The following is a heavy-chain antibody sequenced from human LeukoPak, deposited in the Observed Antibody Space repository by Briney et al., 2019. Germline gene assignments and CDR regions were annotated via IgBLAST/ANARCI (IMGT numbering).Heavy chain of an antibody. CDR3: AKDLDSGLWFGELNYMYFDY. D-gene: IGHD3-10*01. CDR2: ISGSGGST. Sequence: PGGSLRLSCAASGFTFSSYVMHWVRQAPGKGLEWVSAISGSGGSTYYADSVKGRFTISRDNSKNTLYLQMNSLRAEDTAVYYCAKDLDSGLWFGELNYMYFDYWGQGTLVTVSS. V-gene: IGHV3-23*01. J-gene: IGHJ4*02. CDR1: GFTFSSYV.